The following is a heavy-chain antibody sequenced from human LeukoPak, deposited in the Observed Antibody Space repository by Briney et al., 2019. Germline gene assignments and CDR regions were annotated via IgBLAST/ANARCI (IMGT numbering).Heavy chain of an antibody. V-gene: IGHV1-69*13. Sequence: APVKVSCKASGGTFSSYAISWVRQAPGQGLEWMGGIIPIFGTANYAQKFQGRVTITADESTSTAYMELSSLRSEDTAVYYCARVRGIAARLRSDAFDIWGQGTMVTVSS. D-gene: IGHD6-6*01. CDR2: IIPIFGTA. CDR3: ARVRGIAARLRSDAFDI. CDR1: GGTFSSYA. J-gene: IGHJ3*02.